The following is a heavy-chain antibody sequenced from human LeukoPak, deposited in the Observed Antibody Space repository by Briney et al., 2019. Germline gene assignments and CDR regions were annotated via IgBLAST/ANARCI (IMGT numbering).Heavy chain of an antibody. V-gene: IGHV3-33*01. CDR3: GRESQLWPVFDY. Sequence: GRSLRLSCAASGFTFSSYGMHWVRQAPGKGLEWVAVIWYDGSNKYYAGSVKGRFTISRDSSKNTLYLQMNSLRAEDTAVYYCGRESQLWPVFDYWGQGTLVTVSS. CDR2: IWYDGSNK. J-gene: IGHJ4*02. CDR1: GFTFSSYG. D-gene: IGHD5-18*01.